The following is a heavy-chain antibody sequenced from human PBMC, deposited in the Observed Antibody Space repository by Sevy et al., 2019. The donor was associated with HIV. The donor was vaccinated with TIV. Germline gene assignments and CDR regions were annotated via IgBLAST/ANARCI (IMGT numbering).Heavy chain of an antibody. CDR2: ISSSSSYI. CDR1: GFTFSSYS. Sequence: GGSLRLSCAASGFTFSSYSMNWVHQAPGKGLEWVSSISSSSSYIYYADSVKGRFTISRDNAKNSLYLQMNSLRAEDTAVYYCACSGSSGGYFDYWGQGTLVTVSS. CDR3: ACSGSSGGYFDY. V-gene: IGHV3-21*01. J-gene: IGHJ4*02. D-gene: IGHD6-6*01.